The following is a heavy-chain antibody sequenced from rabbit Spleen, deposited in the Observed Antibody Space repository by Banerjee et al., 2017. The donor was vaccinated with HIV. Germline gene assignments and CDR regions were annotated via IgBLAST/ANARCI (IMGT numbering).Heavy chain of an antibody. CDR2: IDAGSSAFT. J-gene: IGHJ6*01. CDR1: GFSFSSSYY. Sequence: QEQLVESGGGLVQPEGSLTLTCTASGFSFSSSYYMCWVRQAPGKGLEWIACIDAGSSAFTYFATWAKGRFTISKTSSTTVTLQMTRLTAADTATYFCARDTSSSFSSYGMDLWGQGTLVTVS. V-gene: IGHV1S45*01. CDR3: ARDTSSSFSSYGMDL. D-gene: IGHD1-1*01.